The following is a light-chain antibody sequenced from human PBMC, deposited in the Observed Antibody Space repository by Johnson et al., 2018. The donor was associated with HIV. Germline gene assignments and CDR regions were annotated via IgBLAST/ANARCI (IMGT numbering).Light chain of an antibody. Sequence: QSVLTQPPSVSAAPGQTVTISCSGSSSNIGNNYVSWYQQLPGTAPKPLIYENNKRPSGIPDRFSGSKSGPSATLGITGLQTGVEADYYCGTWDSSLSAGGFVFGTGTKVTVL. CDR2: ENN. J-gene: IGLJ1*01. V-gene: IGLV1-51*02. CDR1: SSNIGNNY. CDR3: GTWDSSLSAGGFV.